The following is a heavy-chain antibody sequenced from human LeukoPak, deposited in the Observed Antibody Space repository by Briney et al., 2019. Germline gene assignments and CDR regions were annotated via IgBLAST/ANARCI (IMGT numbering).Heavy chain of an antibody. V-gene: IGHV3-7*01. J-gene: IGHJ6*03. CDR3: ARDTDYYYYYMDV. D-gene: IGHD2-8*02. CDR2: IKQDGSEK. CDR1: GFTFSSYW. Sequence: GGSLRLSCAASGFTFSSYWMSWVRQAPGKGLEWVANIKQDGSEKYYVDSVKGRFTISRDNAKNSLYLQMNSLRAEDTAVYYCARDTDYYYYYMDVWGKGTTVTVSS.